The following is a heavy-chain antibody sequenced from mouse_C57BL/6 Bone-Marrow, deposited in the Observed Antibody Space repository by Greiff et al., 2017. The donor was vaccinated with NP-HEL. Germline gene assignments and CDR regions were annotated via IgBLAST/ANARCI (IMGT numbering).Heavy chain of an antibody. CDR3: TTSLPFFAY. CDR2: IDPETGDP. Sequence: VQLKQSGAELVRPGASVKLSCTASGFNIKDDYMHWVKQRPEQGLEWIGWIDPETGDPEYASKFQGKATITADTSSHTAYLQLSSLTSEDTAVYYCTTSLPFFAYWGQGTLVTVSA. V-gene: IGHV14-4*01. CDR1: GFNIKDDY. D-gene: IGHD5-5*01. J-gene: IGHJ3*01.